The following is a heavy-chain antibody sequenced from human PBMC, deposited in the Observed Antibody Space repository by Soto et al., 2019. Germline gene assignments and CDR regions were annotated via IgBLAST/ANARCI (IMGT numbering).Heavy chain of an antibody. CDR2: IRSKTYGGTT. CDR1: GFTFAYYA. J-gene: IGHJ4*02. D-gene: IGHD3-10*01. Sequence: LRLSWSSSGFTFAYYALSWFRQAPGRGLEWVGFIRSKTYGGTTEYAASVKGRFTISRDDSKSIAYLQMNSLKTEDTAVYYCSRIRSWQHYYFENWGQGTLVNVSS. CDR3: SRIRSWQHYYFEN. V-gene: IGHV3-49*03.